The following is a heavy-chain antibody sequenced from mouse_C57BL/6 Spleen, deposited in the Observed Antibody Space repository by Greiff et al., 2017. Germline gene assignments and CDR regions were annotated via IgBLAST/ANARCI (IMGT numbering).Heavy chain of an antibody. Sequence: EVNLVESGGGLVKPGGSLKLSCAASGFTFSSYAMSWVRQTPEKRLEWVATISDGGSYTYYPDNVKGRFTISRDNAKNNLYLQMSHLKSEDTAMYYCARGREIYTAFYAMDYWGQGTSGTVSS. D-gene: IGHD1-2*01. CDR1: GFTFSSYA. CDR3: ARGREIYTAFYAMDY. CDR2: ISDGGSYT. V-gene: IGHV5-4*03. J-gene: IGHJ4*01.